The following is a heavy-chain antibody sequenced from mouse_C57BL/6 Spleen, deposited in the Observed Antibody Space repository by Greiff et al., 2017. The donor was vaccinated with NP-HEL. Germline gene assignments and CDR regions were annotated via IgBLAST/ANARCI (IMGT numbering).Heavy chain of an antibody. V-gene: IGHV5-17*01. CDR2: ISSGSSTI. J-gene: IGHJ1*03. D-gene: IGHD1-1*01. CDR1: GFTFSDYG. Sequence: EVKLVESGGGLVKPGGSLKLSCAASGFTFSDYGMHWVRQAPEKGLEWVAYISSGSSTIYYADTVKGRFTISRDNAKNTLFLQMTSLRSEDTAMYYCARVITTVVADWYFDGWGTGTTVTVSS. CDR3: ARVITTVVADWYFDG.